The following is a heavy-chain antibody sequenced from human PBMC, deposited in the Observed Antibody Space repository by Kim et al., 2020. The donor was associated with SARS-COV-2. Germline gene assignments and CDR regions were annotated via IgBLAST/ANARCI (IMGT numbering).Heavy chain of an antibody. V-gene: IGHV3-64D*06. D-gene: IGHD2-2*01. CDR1: GFTFSSYA. Sequence: GGSLRLSCSASGFTFSSYAMHWVRQAPGKGLEYVSSITTDGGKTFYADSVKGRFSISGDNSKNTLSLQMSSLRVDDTALYYCVKGRTSWLHFDSWGQGTLVTVSS. CDR2: ITTDGGKT. CDR3: VKGRTSWLHFDS. J-gene: IGHJ4*02.